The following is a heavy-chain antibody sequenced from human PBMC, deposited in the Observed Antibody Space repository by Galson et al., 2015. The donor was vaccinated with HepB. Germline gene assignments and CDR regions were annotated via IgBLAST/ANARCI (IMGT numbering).Heavy chain of an antibody. CDR3: ARDLGAAVAGAGY. V-gene: IGHV7-4-1*02. CDR1: GYTFTNYG. D-gene: IGHD6-19*01. J-gene: IGHJ4*02. CDR2: INTNTGNP. Sequence: SVKVSCKASGYTFTNYGMNWVRQAPGQGLEWMGWINTNTGNPTYVQGFTGRFVFSLDTSVSTTYLQINSLKAEDTAVYYCARDLGAAVAGAGYWGQGTLVTVSS.